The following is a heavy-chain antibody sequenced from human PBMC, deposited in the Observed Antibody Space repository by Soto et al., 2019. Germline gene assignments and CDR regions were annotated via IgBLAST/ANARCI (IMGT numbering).Heavy chain of an antibody. J-gene: IGHJ3*02. V-gene: IGHV3-64*01. CDR1: GFTFSSYA. CDR2: ISSNGGST. D-gene: IGHD1-1*01. Sequence: EVQLVESGGGLVQPGGFLRLSCAASGFTFSSYAMHWVRQAPGKGLDYVSAISSNGGSTYYANSVKGRFTISRDNSKNTLYLQMCSLRADDMDVYYCARVGTTGTRSYALDIWGQGTMVTVSS. CDR3: ARVGTTGTRSYALDI.